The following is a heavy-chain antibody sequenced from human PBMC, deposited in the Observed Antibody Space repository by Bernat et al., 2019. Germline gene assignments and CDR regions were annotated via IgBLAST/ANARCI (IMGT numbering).Heavy chain of an antibody. CDR3: ARGSGPTLLLSLDY. V-gene: IGHV1-69*01. D-gene: IGHD3-22*01. CDR1: GGTFSSYA. CDR2: IIHIFGTA. J-gene: IGHJ4*02. Sequence: QVQLVQSGAEVKKPGSSVKVSCKASGGTFSSYAISWVRQAPGQGLEWMGGIIHIFGTANYAQKFQGRVTITADESTSTAYMELSSLRSEDTAVYYCARGSGPTLLLSLDYWGQGTLVTVSS.